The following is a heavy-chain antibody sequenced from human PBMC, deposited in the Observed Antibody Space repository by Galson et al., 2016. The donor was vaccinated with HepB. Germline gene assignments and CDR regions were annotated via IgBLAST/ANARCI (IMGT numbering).Heavy chain of an antibody. D-gene: IGHD3-10*01. CDR3: SRDQYYGSRWFDP. J-gene: IGHJ5*02. CDR2: IRSSHNII. Sequence: SLRLSCPASGFTFSDYYMSWIRQAPGKGLEWVSYIRSSHNIIYYADSVKGRLTISRDNAKNSLYLQMNSLIAEDTAVYYCSRDQYYGSRWFDPWGQGTLVTVSS. CDR1: GFTFSDYY. V-gene: IGHV3-11*01.